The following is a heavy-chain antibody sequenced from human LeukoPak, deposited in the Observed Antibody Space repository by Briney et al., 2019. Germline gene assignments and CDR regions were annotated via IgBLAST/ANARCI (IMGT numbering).Heavy chain of an antibody. CDR2: IYYSGST. CDR3: ASAYYYASGSYGGFDH. CDR1: GGSISSGGYY. D-gene: IGHD3-10*01. V-gene: IGHV4-61*08. J-gene: IGHJ4*02. Sequence: SETLSLTCAVSGGSISSGGYYWSWIRQPPGKGLEWIGYIYYSGSTNYNPSLKSRVTISVYTSKNQFSLKLSSVTAADTAVYYCASAYYYASGSYGGFDHWGQGTLVTVSS.